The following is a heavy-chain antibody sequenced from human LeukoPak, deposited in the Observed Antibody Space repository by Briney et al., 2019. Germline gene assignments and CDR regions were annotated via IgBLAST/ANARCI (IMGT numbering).Heavy chain of an antibody. J-gene: IGHJ6*04. Sequence: SVKVSCKASGGTFSSYAISWVRQAPGQGLEWMGGIIPIFGTANYAQKFQGRVTITADESTSTAYMELSSLRFEDTAVYYCARGRLFIVVVPAAPHYYYGMDVWGKGTTVTVSS. CDR3: ARGRLFIVVVPAAPHYYYGMDV. CDR2: IIPIFGTA. V-gene: IGHV1-69*01. CDR1: GGTFSSYA. D-gene: IGHD2-2*01.